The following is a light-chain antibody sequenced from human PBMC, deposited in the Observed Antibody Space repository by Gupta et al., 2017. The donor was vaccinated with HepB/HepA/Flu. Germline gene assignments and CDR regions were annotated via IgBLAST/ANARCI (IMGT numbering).Light chain of an antibody. Sequence: QSVLTPPPSVSGAPGQTVTLSCTGGRSNIGPGYDVHWYQQLPGTAPKLLIYDNSNGASGVPDRFSGSKSGTSASLAITGLQAEDEADYYCQSYDSSLAWVFGGGTKLTVL. CDR1: RSNIGPGYD. J-gene: IGLJ3*02. CDR2: DNS. CDR3: QSYDSSLAWV. V-gene: IGLV1-40*01.